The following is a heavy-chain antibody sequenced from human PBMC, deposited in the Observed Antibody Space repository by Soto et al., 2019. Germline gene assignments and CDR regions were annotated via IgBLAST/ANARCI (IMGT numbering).Heavy chain of an antibody. CDR1: GFTFSRYS. V-gene: IGHV3-21*01. Sequence: GGSLRLSCAASGFTFSRYSMNWVRQAPGKGLEWVSSISSTTNYIYYADSMKGRFTVSRDNARNSVYLDMNSLSAEDTAVYYCARESEDLTSNFDYWGQGTLVTVSS. J-gene: IGHJ4*02. CDR3: ARESEDLTSNFDY. CDR2: ISSTTNYI.